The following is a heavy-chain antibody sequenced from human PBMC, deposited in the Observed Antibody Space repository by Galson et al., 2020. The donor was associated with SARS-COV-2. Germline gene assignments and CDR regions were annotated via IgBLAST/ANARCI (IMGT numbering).Heavy chain of an antibody. CDR3: AREGLPEAFDI. D-gene: IGHD5-12*01. CDR1: GYSLSSYG. V-gene: IGHV1-18*01. CDR2: INIYSGNT. J-gene: IGHJ3*02. Sequence: GESLKISCKASGYSLSSYGISWLRQAPGQGLEWMGWINIYSGNTNYAEKVQGRVTLTTDTSTSTAYMELRSLKFDDTAVYFCAREGLPEAFDIWGQGTMVTVSS.